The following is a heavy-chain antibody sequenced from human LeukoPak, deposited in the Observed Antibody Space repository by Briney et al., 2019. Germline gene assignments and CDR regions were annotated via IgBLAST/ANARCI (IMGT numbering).Heavy chain of an antibody. J-gene: IGHJ4*02. D-gene: IGHD3-22*01. CDR1: AFTFSSYE. V-gene: IGHV3-48*03. CDR2: ISSGGSTI. CDR3: ARMVYYYDISGYYFLDY. Sequence: PGGSLRLSCAASAFTFSSYEMNWVRRAPGKGLEWVSYISSGGSTIHYADSVKGRFTISRDNAKNSLYLQMNSLRAEDTAVYYCARMVYYYDISGYYFLDYWGQGTLVTVSS.